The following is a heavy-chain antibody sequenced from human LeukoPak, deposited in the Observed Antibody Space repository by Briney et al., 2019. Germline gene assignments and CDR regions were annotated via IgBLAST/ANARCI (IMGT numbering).Heavy chain of an antibody. Sequence: RSLRLSCTSSGFTFGDFSMSWFRLAPGKGLEWLTFIRSNNYGGTTEYAASVRGRFIMSRDDSKRVAFLQMNNLKTEDTAVYYCARVDCGGDCSLFDLWGRGTLVTVSS. CDR2: IRSNNYGGTT. V-gene: IGHV3-49*03. D-gene: IGHD2-21*02. CDR3: ARVDCGGDCSLFDL. CDR1: GFTFGDFS. J-gene: IGHJ5*02.